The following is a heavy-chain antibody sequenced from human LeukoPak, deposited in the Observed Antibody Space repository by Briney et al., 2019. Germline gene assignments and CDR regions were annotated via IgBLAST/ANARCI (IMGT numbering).Heavy chain of an antibody. CDR2: IYYSRTT. CDR3: AREDPQTTVPEGMDV. J-gene: IGHJ6*02. Sequence: SETLSLTCTVSGGSISYYYWSWIRQSPGKGLEWIGYIYYSRTTNYNPSLKSRVTISVDTSKNQFSLRLRSVTAADTAVYYCAREDPQTTVPEGMDVWGQGTTVTVSS. CDR1: GGSISYYY. D-gene: IGHD4-17*01. V-gene: IGHV4-59*01.